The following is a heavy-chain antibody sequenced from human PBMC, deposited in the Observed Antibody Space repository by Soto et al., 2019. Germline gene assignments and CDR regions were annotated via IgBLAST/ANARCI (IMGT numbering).Heavy chain of an antibody. D-gene: IGHD3-22*01. Sequence: SETLSLTCTVSGGSISSYYWSWIRQPPGKGLEWIGYIYYSGSTNYNPSLKSRVTISVDTSKNQFSLKLSSVIAADTAVYYCARTYDGSGPNSGGYGFDIWGQGTLVTVSS. CDR2: IYYSGST. CDR1: GGSISSYY. V-gene: IGHV4-59*01. J-gene: IGHJ3*02. CDR3: ARTYDGSGPNSGGYGFDI.